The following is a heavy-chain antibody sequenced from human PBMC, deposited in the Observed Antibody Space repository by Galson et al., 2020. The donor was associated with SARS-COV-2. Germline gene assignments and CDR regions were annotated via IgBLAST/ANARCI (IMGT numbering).Heavy chain of an antibody. Sequence: GESLKISCAASGFTSSNYIMNWVRQAPGKGLEWVSSISSIGNYIYYADSVKGRFTISRDNAKNSLYLQMNSLRGEDTAVYFCARGPLSTRWYLEGAFDIWGRGTMVTVSS. CDR1: GFTSSNYI. D-gene: IGHD6-13*01. CDR3: ARGPLSTRWYLEGAFDI. CDR2: ISSIGNYI. J-gene: IGHJ3*02. V-gene: IGHV3-21*01.